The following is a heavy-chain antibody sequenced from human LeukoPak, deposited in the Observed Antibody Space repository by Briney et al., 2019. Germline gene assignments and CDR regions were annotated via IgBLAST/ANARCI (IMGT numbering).Heavy chain of an antibody. CDR3: TRDFVF. D-gene: IGHD3-3*01. CDR2: INQDGSVK. V-gene: IGHV3-7*01. CDR1: GFAFSTYW. J-gene: IGHJ4*02. Sequence: GGSLRLSCAASGFAFSTYWMDWVRQAPGKGLEWVGNINQDGSVKHYVDSVRGRFTISRDNARSSVYLQVSALRVEDTAVYYCTRDFVFWGQGSLVTASS.